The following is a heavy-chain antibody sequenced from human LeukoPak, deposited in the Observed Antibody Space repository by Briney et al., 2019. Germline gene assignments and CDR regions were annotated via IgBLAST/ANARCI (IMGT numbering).Heavy chain of an antibody. CDR1: GFTFSSYW. CDR2: INSDGSST. J-gene: IGHJ4*02. D-gene: IGHD6-19*01. CDR3: ARVSSGWYYFDY. V-gene: IGHV3-74*01. Sequence: GGSLRLSCAASGFTFSSYWMHWVRQAPGKGLVSVSRINSDGSSTSYADSVKGRFTISRDNAKNTLYLQMNSLRAEDTAVYYCARVSSGWYYFDYWGQGTLVTVSS.